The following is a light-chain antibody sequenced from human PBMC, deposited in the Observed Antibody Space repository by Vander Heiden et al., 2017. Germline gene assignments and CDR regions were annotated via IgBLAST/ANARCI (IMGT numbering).Light chain of an antibody. CDR3: QAWDSGTAL. Sequence: SYDLTQPPSVSVSPGQTASISCSGDKLGHKYVFWYQQKSGRAHVWVIYQDGKRPSGIPERFAGSNSGNTATLTISGTQALDEADYYCQAWDSGTALFGGGTKLTVL. J-gene: IGLJ2*01. V-gene: IGLV3-1*01. CDR2: QDG. CDR1: KLGHKY.